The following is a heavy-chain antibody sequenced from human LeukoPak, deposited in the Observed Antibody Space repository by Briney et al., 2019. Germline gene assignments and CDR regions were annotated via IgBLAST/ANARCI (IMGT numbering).Heavy chain of an antibody. J-gene: IGHJ4*02. D-gene: IGHD3-22*01. Sequence: ASVKVSCKASGGTFSSYAISWVRQAPGQGLEWMGGIIPIFGTANYAQKFQGRVTITADESTSTAYMELSSLRPEDTAVYYCARDRNHDSSGYYPGGPNFDYWGQGTLVTVSS. CDR3: ARDRNHDSSGYYPGGPNFDY. CDR1: GGTFSSYA. CDR2: IIPIFGTA. V-gene: IGHV1-69*01.